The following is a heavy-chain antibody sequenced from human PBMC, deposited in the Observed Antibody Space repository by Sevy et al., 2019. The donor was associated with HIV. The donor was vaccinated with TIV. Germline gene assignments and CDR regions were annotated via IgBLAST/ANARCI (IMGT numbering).Heavy chain of an antibody. D-gene: IGHD5-12*01. V-gene: IGHV3-7*01. CDR1: GFTFSSYW. Sequence: GGSLRLSCAASGFTFSSYWMSWVRQAPGKGLEWVANIKQDGSEKYYVDSVKGRFTISRYNSKNTVYLQMNSLRAEDTAVYYCAKDVSDGYNYFLDFWGQGALVTVSS. CDR2: IKQDGSEK. CDR3: AKDVSDGYNYFLDF. J-gene: IGHJ4*02.